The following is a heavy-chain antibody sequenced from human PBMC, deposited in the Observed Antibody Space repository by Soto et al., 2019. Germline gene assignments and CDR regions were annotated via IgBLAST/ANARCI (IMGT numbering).Heavy chain of an antibody. J-gene: IGHJ6*02. CDR3: ASDLVGASDSYGLDV. Sequence: PGGSLRLSCAASGFTFSNYGMHWVRQAPGKGLEWVAIIWHDGNNKYYADSVRGRFIISRDNSKNRLYLQMNSLRAEDTAVYYCASDLVGASDSYGLDVWGQGXPVTVSS. CDR1: GFTFSNYG. V-gene: IGHV3-33*01. D-gene: IGHD1-26*01. CDR2: IWHDGNNK.